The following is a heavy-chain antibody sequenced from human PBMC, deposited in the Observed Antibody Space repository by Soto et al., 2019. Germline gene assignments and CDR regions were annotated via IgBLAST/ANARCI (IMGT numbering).Heavy chain of an antibody. CDR1: GFTFSSYS. CDR3: AKVLAAAYNWFDP. J-gene: IGHJ5*02. Sequence: PGGSMRLSCAASGFTFSSYSMNWVRQAPGKGLEWVSSISSSSSYIYYADSVKGRFTISRDNAKNSLYLQMNSLRAEDTAVYYCAKVLAAAYNWFDPWGQGTLVTVSS. CDR2: ISSSSSYI. D-gene: IGHD6-13*01. V-gene: IGHV3-21*04.